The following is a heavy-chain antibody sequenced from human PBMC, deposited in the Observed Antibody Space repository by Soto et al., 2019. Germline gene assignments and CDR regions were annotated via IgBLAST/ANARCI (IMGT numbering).Heavy chain of an antibody. J-gene: IGHJ6*01. Sequence: LRLSCAASGFIFGAYGMHWVLQATGKGLEWVAVIWYDESNPYYADSVNGRVTISRDNSKNTLYLQMNSLTAADTGVYYCARDKVGKGGFGMDVWGQGTTVTVSS. CDR2: IWYDESNP. CDR3: ARDKVGKGGFGMDV. CDR1: GFIFGAYG. V-gene: IGHV3-33*01. D-gene: IGHD1-26*01.